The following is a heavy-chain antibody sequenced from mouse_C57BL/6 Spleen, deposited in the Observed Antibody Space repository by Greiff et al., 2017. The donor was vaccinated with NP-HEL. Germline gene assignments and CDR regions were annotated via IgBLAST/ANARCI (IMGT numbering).Heavy chain of an antibody. CDR1: GFSFNTYA. CDR3: VFRGMDY. V-gene: IGHV10-1*01. CDR2: IRSKSNNYAT. J-gene: IGHJ4*01. D-gene: IGHD3-1*01. Sequence: EVKLVESGGGLVQPKGSLKLSCAASGFSFNTYAMNWVRQAPGKGLEWVARIRSKSNNYATYYAESVKDRFTISRDDPESMLYLQMNNLKTEDTAKYYCVFRGMDYWGQGTSVTVSS.